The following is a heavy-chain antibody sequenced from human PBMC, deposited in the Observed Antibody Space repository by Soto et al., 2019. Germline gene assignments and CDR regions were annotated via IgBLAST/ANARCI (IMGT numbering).Heavy chain of an antibody. CDR2: ISYDGSNK. V-gene: IGHV3-30*18. D-gene: IGHD3-9*01. Sequence: GSLRLSCAASGFTLSSYGMHWARQAPGKGLEWVAVISYDGSNKYYADSVKGRFTISRDNSKNTLYLQMDSLRAEDTAVFYCAKDHFTSYEILTGHNFLAFDFWGKGTLVTVSS. J-gene: IGHJ4*02. CDR1: GFTLSSYG. CDR3: AKDHFTSYEILTGHNFLAFDF.